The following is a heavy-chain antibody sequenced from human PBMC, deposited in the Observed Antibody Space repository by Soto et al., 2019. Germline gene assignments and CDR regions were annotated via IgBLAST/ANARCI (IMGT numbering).Heavy chain of an antibody. CDR3: ARSQGSSTSLEIYYYYYYGMDV. Sequence: QVQLVQSGAEVQKPGSSVKVSCKASGGTFSSYAISWVRQAPGQGLEWMGGIIPISGTATYAQKFQGRVTITADESTSTAYMELSSLRSEDTAVYYCARSQGSSTSLEIYYYYYYGMDVWGQGTTVTVSS. D-gene: IGHD2-2*01. CDR2: IIPISGTA. CDR1: GGTFSSYA. V-gene: IGHV1-69*01. J-gene: IGHJ6*02.